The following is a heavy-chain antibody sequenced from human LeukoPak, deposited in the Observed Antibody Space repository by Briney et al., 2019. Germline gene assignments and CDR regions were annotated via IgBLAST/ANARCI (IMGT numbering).Heavy chain of an antibody. V-gene: IGHV3-53*01. CDR1: GLTVSSNY. J-gene: IGHJ4*02. CDR3: ARGNWNYVGGGAGAFDY. D-gene: IGHD1-7*01. Sequence: GGSLRLSCAASGLTVSSNYMSWVRQAPGKGLEWVSVIYSGGSTYYADSVRGRFTISRDNSKNTLYLQMNSLRAEDTAVYYCARGNWNYVGGGAGAFDYWGQGTLVTVSS. CDR2: IYSGGST.